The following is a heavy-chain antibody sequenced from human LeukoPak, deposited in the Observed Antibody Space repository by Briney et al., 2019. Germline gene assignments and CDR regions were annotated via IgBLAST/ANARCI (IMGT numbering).Heavy chain of an antibody. CDR1: GFTFSSYS. V-gene: IGHV3-21*01. J-gene: IGHJ4*02. D-gene: IGHD6-13*01. CDR2: ISSSSSYI. CDR3: ARSSSWYSSSSPVDFDY. Sequence: GGSLRLSCAASGFTFSSYSMNWVRQAPGKGLEWVSSISSSSSYIYYADSVKGRFAISRDNAKNSLYLQMNSLRAEDTAVYYCARSSSWYSSSSPVDFDYWGQGTLVTVSS.